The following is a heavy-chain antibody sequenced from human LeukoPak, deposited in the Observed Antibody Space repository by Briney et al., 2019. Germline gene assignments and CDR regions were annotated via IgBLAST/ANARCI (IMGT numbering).Heavy chain of an antibody. J-gene: IGHJ4*02. CDR1: GFTFSNAW. CDR3: TTDNPAVRFGGLFQPFDY. Sequence: GGSLRLSCAASGFTFSNAWMSWVRQAPGKGLEWVGRIKSKTDGGTTDYAAPVKGRFTISRDDSKNTLYLQMNSLKTEDTAVYYCTTDNPAVRFGGLFQPFDYWGQGTLVTVSS. CDR2: IKSKTDGGTT. V-gene: IGHV3-15*01. D-gene: IGHD3-10*01.